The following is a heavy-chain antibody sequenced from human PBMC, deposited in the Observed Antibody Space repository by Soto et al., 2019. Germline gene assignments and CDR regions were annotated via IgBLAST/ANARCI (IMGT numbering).Heavy chain of an antibody. J-gene: IGHJ6*02. V-gene: IGHV5-51*01. CDR2: IYPGDSNK. D-gene: IGHD3-16*01. CDR3: ARTRTFSLGFYYYGMDV. CDR1: GYNFSTYW. Sequence: HGESLKISCEGSGYNFSTYWIGWVRQMPGRGLEWMGIIYPGDSNKKYSPSFEGRVTISADKSISTAYLQWSSLKASDTAMYYCARTRTFSLGFYYYGMDVWGQGTTVTVS.